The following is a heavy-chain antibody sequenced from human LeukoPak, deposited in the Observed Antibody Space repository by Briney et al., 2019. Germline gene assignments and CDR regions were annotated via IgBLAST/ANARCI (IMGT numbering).Heavy chain of an antibody. CDR2: IYGDGSFT. J-gene: IGHJ6*02. D-gene: IGHD1-26*01. V-gene: IGHV3-74*01. CDR1: GFTFSNFW. Sequence: PGGSLRLSCAASGFTFSNFWMHWVRQAPGKGLVWVALIYGDGSFTRYADSVKGRFTISRDNAKNTVYLQMNSLRVEDTAVYYCVREIRENAVGLPATRSDYYGLDVWGLGTTVTVS. CDR3: VREIRENAVGLPATRSDYYGLDV.